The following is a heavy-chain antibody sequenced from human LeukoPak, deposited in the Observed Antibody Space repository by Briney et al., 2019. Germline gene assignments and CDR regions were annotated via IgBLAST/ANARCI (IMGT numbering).Heavy chain of an antibody. J-gene: IGHJ4*02. Sequence: GGSLRLSCAASGVTFRSYCMHWVRQAPGKGLEWVALISSDGNDKLYGESVRGRFTVSRDDSKSTLYLQMNSLRAEDTAVYYCTTKVIRGNSGDDYDDWGQGTLVTVSS. CDR2: ISSDGNDK. CDR1: GVTFRSYC. D-gene: IGHD5-12*01. CDR3: TTKVIRGNSGDDYDD. V-gene: IGHV3-30*03.